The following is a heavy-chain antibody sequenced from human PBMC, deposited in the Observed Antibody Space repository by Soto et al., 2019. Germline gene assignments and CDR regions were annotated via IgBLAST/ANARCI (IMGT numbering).Heavy chain of an antibody. CDR2: IYYSGST. V-gene: IGHV4-30-4*01. D-gene: IGHD3-16*01. CDR1: CGSISSGDYY. Sequence: SETLSLTCTVSCGSISSGDYYWSWIRQPPGKGLEWIGYIYYSGSTYYNPSLKSRVTISVDTSKNQFSLKLSSVTAADTAVYYCARVLGVRGSRQNYYYGMDVWGQGTTVTVSS. J-gene: IGHJ6*02. CDR3: ARVLGVRGSRQNYYYGMDV.